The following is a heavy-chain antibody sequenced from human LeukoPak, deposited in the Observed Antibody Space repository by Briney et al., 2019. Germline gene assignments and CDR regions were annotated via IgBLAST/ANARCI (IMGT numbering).Heavy chain of an antibody. CDR1: GFTFSSYD. D-gene: IGHD6-19*01. V-gene: IGHV3-30*02. CDR3: AKGSKAVLFTRDHYMDV. CDR2: IRYDGSNK. Sequence: GGPLRLSCAASGFTFSSYDIHWVRQAPGKGLEWVAFIRYDGSNKYYADSVRGLFTISRDNSKNALYLQMNSLRAEDTAVYFCAKGSKAVLFTRDHYMDVWGKGTTVTISS. J-gene: IGHJ6*03.